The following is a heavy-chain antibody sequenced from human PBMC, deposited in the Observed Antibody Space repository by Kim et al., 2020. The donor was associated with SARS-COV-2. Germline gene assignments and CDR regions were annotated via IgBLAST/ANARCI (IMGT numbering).Heavy chain of an antibody. D-gene: IGHD5-18*01. CDR2: ISYDGGNK. CDR1: GFTFSSYA. Sequence: GGSLRLSCAASGFTFSSYAMNWVRQAPGKGLEWVAVISYDGGNKYYADSVKGRFTISRDNTKNTLYLQMNSLRAEDTAVYYCARDDTKGYSYGYAPYYVGCWGQGTLVTVSS. CDR3: ARDDTKGYSYGYAPYYVGC. V-gene: IGHV3-30*04. J-gene: IGHJ4*02.